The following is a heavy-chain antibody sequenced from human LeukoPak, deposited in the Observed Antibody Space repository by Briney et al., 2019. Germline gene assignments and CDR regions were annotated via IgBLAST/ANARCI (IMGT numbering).Heavy chain of an antibody. J-gene: IGHJ4*02. Sequence: PGGSLRLSCAASGFTFSSYSMNWVRQAPGKGLEWVSYISSSSTIYYADSVKGRFTISRDNSKNTLYLQMSSLRAEDTAVYYCARLYSSGWADYWGQGTLVTVSS. CDR1: GFTFSSYS. V-gene: IGHV3-48*01. D-gene: IGHD6-19*01. CDR2: ISSSSTI. CDR3: ARLYSSGWADY.